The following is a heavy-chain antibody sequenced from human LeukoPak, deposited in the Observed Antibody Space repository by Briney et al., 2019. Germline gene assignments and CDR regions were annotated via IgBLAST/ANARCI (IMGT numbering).Heavy chain of an antibody. D-gene: IGHD2-15*01. Sequence: SVKVSCKASGGTFSSYAISWVRQAPGQGLEWMGGIIPIFGTANYAQKFQGRVTITADESTSTAYMKLSSLRSEDTAVYYCARMPRRGVVAALPFDYWGQGTLVTVSS. CDR1: GGTFSSYA. CDR2: IIPIFGTA. CDR3: ARMPRRGVVAALPFDY. J-gene: IGHJ4*02. V-gene: IGHV1-69*13.